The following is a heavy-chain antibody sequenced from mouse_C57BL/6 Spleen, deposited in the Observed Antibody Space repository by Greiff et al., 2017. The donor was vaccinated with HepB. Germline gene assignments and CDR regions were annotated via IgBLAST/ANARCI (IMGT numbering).Heavy chain of an antibody. D-gene: IGHD1-1*01. CDR3: ARGDYYEDYAMDY. Sequence: VKLVESGPELVKPGASVKISCKASGYAFSSSWMNWVKQRPGKGLEWIGRIYPGDGDTNYNGKFKGKATLTADKSSSTAYMQLSSLTSEDSAVYFCARGDYYEDYAMDYWGQGTSVTVSS. CDR1: GYAFSSSW. J-gene: IGHJ4*01. CDR2: IYPGDGDT. V-gene: IGHV1-82*01.